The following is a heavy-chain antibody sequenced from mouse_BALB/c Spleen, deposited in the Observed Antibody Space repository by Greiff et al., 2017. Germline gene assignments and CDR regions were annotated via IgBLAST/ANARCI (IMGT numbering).Heavy chain of an antibody. V-gene: IGHV3-2*02. CDR2: ISYSGST. CDR3: ARFPITTVVATGDPFDY. J-gene: IGHJ2*01. Sequence: DVKLVESGPGLVKPSQSLSLTCTVTGYSITSDYAWNWIRQFPGNKLEWMGYISYSGSTSYNPSLKSRISITRDTSKNQFFLQLNSVTTEDTATYYCARFPITTVVATGDPFDYWGQGTTLTVSS. D-gene: IGHD1-1*01. CDR1: GYSITSDYA.